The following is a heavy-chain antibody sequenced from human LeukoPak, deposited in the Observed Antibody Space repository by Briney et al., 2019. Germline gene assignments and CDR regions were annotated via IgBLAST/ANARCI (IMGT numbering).Heavy chain of an antibody. J-gene: IGHJ5*02. D-gene: IGHD4-11*01. CDR2: IYYSGST. Sequence: PSETLSLTCTVSGGSISSYYWSWIRQPPGKGLEWIGYIYYSGSTNYNPSLKSRVTISVDTSKNQFSLKLSSVTAADTAVYYCARLEYSSYVPSFDPWGQGTLVTVSS. CDR3: ARLEYSSYVPSFDP. V-gene: IGHV4-59*01. CDR1: GGSISSYY.